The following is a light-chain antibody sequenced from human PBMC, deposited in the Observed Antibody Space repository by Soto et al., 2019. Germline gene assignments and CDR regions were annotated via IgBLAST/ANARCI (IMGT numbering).Light chain of an antibody. V-gene: IGLV2-14*03. J-gene: IGLJ2*01. CDR3: NSYTSSSTLV. CDR1: SRDVGGYNY. Sequence: QSALTQPASVSGSPGQSITISCTGTSRDVGGYNYVSWYQQHPGKAPKLMIYDVSNRPSGVSNRFSGSKSGNTASLMISGLQAEDEADYYCNSYTSSSTLVFGGGTKLTVL. CDR2: DVS.